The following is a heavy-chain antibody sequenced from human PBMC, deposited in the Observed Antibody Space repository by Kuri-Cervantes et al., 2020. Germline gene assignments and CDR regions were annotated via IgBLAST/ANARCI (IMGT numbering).Heavy chain of an antibody. CDR2: ISYDGRNK. V-gene: IGHV3-30*03. CDR3: ARGITIFYYYGMDV. CDR1: GFTFSSYG. J-gene: IGHJ6*02. Sequence: GGSLRLSCAASGFTFSSYGMHWVRQAPGKGLEWVAVISYDGRNKYYADSVKGRFTISRDNSKNTLYLQMNSLRAEDTAVYYCARGITIFYYYGMDVWGQGTTVTVSS. D-gene: IGHD3-9*01.